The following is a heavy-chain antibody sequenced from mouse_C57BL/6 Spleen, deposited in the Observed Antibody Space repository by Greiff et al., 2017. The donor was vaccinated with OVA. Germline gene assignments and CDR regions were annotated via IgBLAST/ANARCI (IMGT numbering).Heavy chain of an antibody. V-gene: IGHV1-15*01. CDR1: GYTFTDYE. J-gene: IGHJ2*01. Sequence: QLKQSGAELVRPGASVTLSCKASGYTFTDYEMHWVKQTPVHGLEWIGAIDPETGGTAYNQKFKGKAILTADKSSSTAYMELRSLTSEDSAVYYCTKYGNSGYWGQGTTLTVSS. CDR2: IDPETGGT. D-gene: IGHD2-10*02. CDR3: TKYGNSGY.